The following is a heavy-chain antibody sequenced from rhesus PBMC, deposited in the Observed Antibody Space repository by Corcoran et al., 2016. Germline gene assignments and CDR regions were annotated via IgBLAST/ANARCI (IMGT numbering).Heavy chain of an antibody. Sequence: QVQLQESGPGLVKPSETLSLTCAVSGGSISSSNWWSWIRQPPGKGLEWIGYISGSSGSTYYNPSLKVLVTTATDTSKNQFSLKLSSVTAADTAVYYCAREQVCSGSFDYWGQGVLVTVSS. J-gene: IGHJ4*01. D-gene: IGHD6-13*01. CDR2: ISGSSGST. CDR3: AREQVCSGSFDY. V-gene: IGHV4-65*01. CDR1: GGSISSSNW.